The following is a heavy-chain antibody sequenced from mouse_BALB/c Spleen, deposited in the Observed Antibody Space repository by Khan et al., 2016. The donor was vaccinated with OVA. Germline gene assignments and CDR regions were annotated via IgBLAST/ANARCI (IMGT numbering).Heavy chain of an antibody. CDR3: TRLAYYYDSEGFAY. Sequence: EVELVESGGDLVKPGGSLKLSCAATGFTFSTYGMSWVRQAPDKRLEWVATVSTGGSYTYYPDSVKGRFTISRDNAKNILYLHMSGLRSEDTTMFYCTRLAYYYDSEGFAYWGQGTLVTVSA. CDR2: VSTGGSYT. CDR1: GFTFSTYG. V-gene: IGHV5-6*01. J-gene: IGHJ3*01. D-gene: IGHD1-1*01.